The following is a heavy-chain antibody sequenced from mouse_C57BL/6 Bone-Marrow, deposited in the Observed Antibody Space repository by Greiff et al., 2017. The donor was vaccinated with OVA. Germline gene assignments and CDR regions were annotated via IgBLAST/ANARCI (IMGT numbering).Heavy chain of an antibody. J-gene: IGHJ1*03. CDR1: GFTFSDYG. Sequence: EVLLVASWGGLVKPGGSLKLSCAASGFTFSDYGMHWVRHAPEQGLEWVAYISSGSSTIYYADTVKGRFTISRDNAKNTLFLQMTSLRSEDTARYYCALGSYYGSSYWYFDVWGTGTTVTVSS. D-gene: IGHD1-1*01. CDR2: ISSGSSTI. CDR3: ALGSYYGSSYWYFDV. V-gene: IGHV5-17*01.